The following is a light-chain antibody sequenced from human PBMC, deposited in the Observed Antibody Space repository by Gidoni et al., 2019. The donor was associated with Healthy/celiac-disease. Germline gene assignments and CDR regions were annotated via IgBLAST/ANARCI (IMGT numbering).Light chain of an antibody. Sequence: DIQLTQSPSFLSASVGDRVTITCRASQGISSSLAWYQQKPEKAPKLLIYAASTVQSGVPSRCSGSGSGTEFTLTISSLQPEDFATYYCQQLNSYPYTFGQGTKLEIK. J-gene: IGKJ2*01. CDR2: AAS. CDR3: QQLNSYPYT. V-gene: IGKV1-9*01. CDR1: QGISSS.